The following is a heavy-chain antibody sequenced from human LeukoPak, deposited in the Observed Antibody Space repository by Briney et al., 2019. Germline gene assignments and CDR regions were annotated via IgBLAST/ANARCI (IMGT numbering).Heavy chain of an antibody. J-gene: IGHJ4*02. CDR2: IWDDGSYI. CDR3: AKNLRWLQLNYYFDY. Sequence: GGSLRLSCAASGFTFSSYGMHWVRQAPGKGLEWVAVIWDDGSYIYYADSVKGRFTISRDNSKNTLYLQMNSLRAEDTAVYYCAKNLRWLQLNYYFDYWGQGTLVTVSS. D-gene: IGHD5-24*01. V-gene: IGHV3-30*02. CDR1: GFTFSSYG.